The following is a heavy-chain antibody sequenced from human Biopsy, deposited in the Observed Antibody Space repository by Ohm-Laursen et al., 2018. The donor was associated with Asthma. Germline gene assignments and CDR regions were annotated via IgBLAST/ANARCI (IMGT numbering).Heavy chain of an antibody. Sequence: SVKVSCKSSGGTLNNYAINWVRQAPGQGLEWMGGISPIFGSIKYAQKFQDRVTISADVFRNTVHLELSSLRSEDTAVLYCAKARCYYFYCDMVVWGQGTTVSVSS. CDR1: GGTLNNYA. CDR3: AKARCYYFYCDMVV. V-gene: IGHV1-69*13. CDR2: ISPIFGSI. J-gene: IGHJ6*02. D-gene: IGHD3-3*01.